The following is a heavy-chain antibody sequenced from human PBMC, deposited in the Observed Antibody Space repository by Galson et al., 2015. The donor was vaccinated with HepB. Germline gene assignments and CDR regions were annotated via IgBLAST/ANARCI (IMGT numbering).Heavy chain of an antibody. V-gene: IGHV3-23*01. CDR2: ISGSGAAT. CDR1: GFTLSNYA. D-gene: IGHD5-12*01. Sequence: SLRLSCAASGFTLSNYAMSWVRQAPGKGLEWVSDISGSGAATNYADSVKGRFTISRDTSKNTLYLQMSSLRADDTALYYCAKARKYSGYDFDYWGPGTLVTVSS. J-gene: IGHJ4*02. CDR3: AKARKYSGYDFDY.